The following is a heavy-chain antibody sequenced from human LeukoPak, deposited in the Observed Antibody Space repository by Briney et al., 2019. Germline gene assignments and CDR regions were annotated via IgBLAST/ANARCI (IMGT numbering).Heavy chain of an antibody. J-gene: IGHJ4*02. V-gene: IGHV3-21*01. CDR1: GFTFSGYS. D-gene: IGHD4-11*01. CDR2: ISPTSTYI. Sequence: GGCLRLSCAASGFTFSGYSMNWGRQAPGKGLEWVSSISPTSTYIYYADSLKGRFTISRDNDKNSLYLQMNSLRAEDTALYYCARGFYSQHFDFWGQGALVSDSS. CDR3: ARGFYSQHFDF.